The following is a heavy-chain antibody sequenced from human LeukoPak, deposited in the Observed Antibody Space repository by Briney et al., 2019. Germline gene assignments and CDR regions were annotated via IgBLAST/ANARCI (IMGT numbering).Heavy chain of an antibody. V-gene: IGHV3-48*04. Sequence: GGYLRLSCAASGFTFTHYAMNWVRQAPGKGLEWLSYITYNSDAIYYADSVKGRFTVSRDNAKNSIYVQMSNLRAEDTAVYYCVRDRAAPDSWGQGTLVTVSS. CDR3: VRDRAAPDS. D-gene: IGHD3-10*01. J-gene: IGHJ4*02. CDR1: GFTFTHYA. CDR2: ITYNSDAI.